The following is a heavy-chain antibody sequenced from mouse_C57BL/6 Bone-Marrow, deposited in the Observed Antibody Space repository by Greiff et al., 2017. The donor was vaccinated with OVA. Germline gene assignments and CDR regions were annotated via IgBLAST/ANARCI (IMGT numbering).Heavy chain of an antibody. Sequence: EVKLMESGGGLVKPGGSLKLSCAASGFTFSDYGMHWVRQAPEKGLEWVAYISSGSSTIYYADTVKGRFTISRDNAKNTLFLQMTSLRSEDTAMYYCARGTVGGWFAYWGQGTLVTVSA. J-gene: IGHJ3*01. V-gene: IGHV5-17*01. D-gene: IGHD1-1*01. CDR3: ARGTVGGWFAY. CDR2: ISSGSSTI. CDR1: GFTFSDYG.